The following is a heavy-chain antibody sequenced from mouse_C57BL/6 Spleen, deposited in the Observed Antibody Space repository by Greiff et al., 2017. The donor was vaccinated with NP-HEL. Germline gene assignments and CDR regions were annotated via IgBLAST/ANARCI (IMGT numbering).Heavy chain of an antibody. Sequence: VQLQQPGAELVRPGSSVKLSCKASGYTFTSYWMHWVKQRPIQGLEWIGNIDPSDSDTHYNQKFKDKATLTVDKSSSTAYMQLSSLTSEVSAVYCSANGDGEFAYWGQGALVTVSA. J-gene: IGHJ3*01. CDR3: ANGDGEFAY. D-gene: IGHD2-3*01. V-gene: IGHV1-52*01. CDR2: IDPSDSDT. CDR1: GYTFTSYW.